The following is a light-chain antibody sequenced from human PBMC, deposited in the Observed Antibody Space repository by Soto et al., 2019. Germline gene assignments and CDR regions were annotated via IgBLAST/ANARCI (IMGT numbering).Light chain of an antibody. CDR2: DAS. CDR3: QQYNRDSYT. Sequence: DIHMTHSPSTLSVSVGDRVTITCRASQSISWWLAWYQQKPGKGPKLLIYDASSLQSGVPSRFSGSGSGTEFTLTISSLQPDDFATYYCQQYNRDSYTFGQGTRLE. J-gene: IGKJ2*01. CDR1: QSISWW. V-gene: IGKV1-5*01.